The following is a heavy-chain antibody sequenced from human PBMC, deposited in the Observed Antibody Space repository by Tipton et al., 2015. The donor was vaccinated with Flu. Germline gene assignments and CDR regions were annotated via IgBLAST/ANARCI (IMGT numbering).Heavy chain of an antibody. CDR2: VFTSGST. D-gene: IGHD6-13*01. CDR1: GGSISSGSYY. Sequence: TLSLTCSVSGGSISSGSYYWSWIRQPAGKGLEWIGRVFTSGSTNYNPSLKSRVTILLDTSKNQFSLKLRSVTAADTAVYYCARGLEAATGTWGQNWFDPWGQGTLVIASS. V-gene: IGHV4-61*02. CDR3: ARGLEAATGTWGQNWFDP. J-gene: IGHJ5*02.